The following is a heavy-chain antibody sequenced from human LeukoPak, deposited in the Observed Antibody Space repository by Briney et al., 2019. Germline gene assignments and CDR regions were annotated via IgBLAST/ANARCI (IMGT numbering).Heavy chain of an antibody. J-gene: IGHJ4*02. Sequence: GASVKVSCKASGYTFTGYYMHWVRQAPGQGLEWMGWINPSSGGTNYAQKFQGRVTMTRDTSISTAYMELSRLRSDDTAVYYCARGERWLQLMFDYWGQGTLVTVSS. CDR3: ARGERWLQLMFDY. V-gene: IGHV1-2*02. CDR1: GYTFTGYY. CDR2: INPSSGGT. D-gene: IGHD5-24*01.